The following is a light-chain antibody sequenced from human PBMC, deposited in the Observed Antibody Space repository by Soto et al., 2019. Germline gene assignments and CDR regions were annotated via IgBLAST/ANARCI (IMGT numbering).Light chain of an antibody. J-gene: IGKJ4*01. CDR1: QSVLFNSKNKNY. CDR3: QQYYNTPLT. CDR2: WAS. V-gene: IGKV4-1*01. Sequence: DIVMTQSPDSLAVSLGERATINCKSSQSVLFNSKNKNYLAWYQQKPGQPPKLLIYWASTRESGVPDRFSGSGSGTDFTLTISRLQAEDVAVYDCQQYYNTPLTFGGGTKVDIK.